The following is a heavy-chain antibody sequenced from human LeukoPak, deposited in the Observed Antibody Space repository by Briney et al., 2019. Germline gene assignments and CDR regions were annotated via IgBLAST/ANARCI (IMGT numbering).Heavy chain of an antibody. D-gene: IGHD4-17*01. J-gene: IGHJ6*02. CDR2: ISYDGSNK. CDR1: GFTFSSYG. V-gene: IGHV3-30*18. Sequence: GGSLRLSCAASGFTFSSYGMHWVRQAPGKGQEWVAVISYDGSNKYYADSVKGRFTISRDNSKNTLYLQMNSLRGEDTAVYYCAKDYGDYTVNYHYYGMDVWGQGTTVTVSS. CDR3: AKDYGDYTVNYHYYGMDV.